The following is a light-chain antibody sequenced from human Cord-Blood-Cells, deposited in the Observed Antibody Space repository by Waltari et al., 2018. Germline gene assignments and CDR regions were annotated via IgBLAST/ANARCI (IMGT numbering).Light chain of an antibody. Sequence: QSALTQPASVSGSPGQSITISCTGPSSDVGGSNYVSWYQQHPGKAPKLMIYDVSNRPSGVSNRFSGSKSGNTASLTISGLQAEDEADYYCSSYTSSSKVFGTGTKVTVL. CDR2: DVS. J-gene: IGLJ1*01. V-gene: IGLV2-14*01. CDR3: SSYTSSSKV. CDR1: SSDVGGSNY.